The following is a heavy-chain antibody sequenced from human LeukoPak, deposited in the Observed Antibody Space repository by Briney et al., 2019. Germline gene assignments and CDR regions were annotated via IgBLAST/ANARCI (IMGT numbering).Heavy chain of an antibody. CDR1: GFTFSNYG. CDR3: AREGWNWNYDSFFDY. Sequence: GGSLRLSCAASGFTFSNYGMHWVRQAPGKGLEWLAFMRYDGSNTHYADSVKGRFTISRDNAKNSLYLQMNSLRAEDTAVYYCAREGWNWNYDSFFDYWGQGTLVTVSS. J-gene: IGHJ4*02. CDR2: MRYDGSNT. D-gene: IGHD1-7*01. V-gene: IGHV3-30*02.